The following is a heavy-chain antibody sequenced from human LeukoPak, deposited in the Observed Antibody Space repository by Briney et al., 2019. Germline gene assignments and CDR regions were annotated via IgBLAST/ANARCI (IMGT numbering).Heavy chain of an antibody. Sequence: PGRSLRFSCAASGFIFSNYAMHWVRQAPGKGLEWVALISSDGSKIYYADSVKGRFTISRDNSRNTLYLQMNSLRAEDSAVYYCARGLHRRCSGGICYQPFDYWGQGTLVTVSS. D-gene: IGHD2-15*01. CDR1: GFIFSNYA. V-gene: IGHV3-30*04. CDR2: ISSDGSKI. J-gene: IGHJ4*02. CDR3: ARGLHRRCSGGICYQPFDY.